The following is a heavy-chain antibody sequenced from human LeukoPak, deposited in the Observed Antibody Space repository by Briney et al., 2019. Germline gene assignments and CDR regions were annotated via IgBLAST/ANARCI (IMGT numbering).Heavy chain of an antibody. D-gene: IGHD3-22*01. CDR1: GGSISSRSYY. CDR2: FYYSGST. V-gene: IGHV4-39*07. Sequence: PSETLSLTCTVSGGSISSRSYYWGWIRQPPGRGLVWIGSFYYSGSTYYNPSPKSRVTMSVDTSKNQFSLNLTSVTAADTAVYYCTRELSGSQDSWGQGTLVTVSS. CDR3: TRELSGSQDS. J-gene: IGHJ4*02.